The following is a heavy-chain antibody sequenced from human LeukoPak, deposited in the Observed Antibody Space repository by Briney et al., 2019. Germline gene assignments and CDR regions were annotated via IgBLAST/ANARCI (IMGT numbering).Heavy chain of an antibody. CDR2: ISYDGSNK. CDR1: GFTLSSYA. Sequence: GGSLRLSCAASGFTLSSYAMHRVRQAPGKGLEWVAVISYDGSNKYYADSVKGRFTISRDNSKNTLYLQMNSLRAEDTAVYYCAREDIVVVPLNYFDYWGQGTLVTVSS. D-gene: IGHD2-2*01. V-gene: IGHV3-30*04. J-gene: IGHJ4*02. CDR3: AREDIVVVPLNYFDY.